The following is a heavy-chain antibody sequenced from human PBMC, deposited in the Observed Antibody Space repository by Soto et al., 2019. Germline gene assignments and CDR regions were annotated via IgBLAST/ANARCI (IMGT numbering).Heavy chain of an antibody. D-gene: IGHD3-3*01. CDR3: ARFYDFWSGPLMDV. V-gene: IGHV4-39*01. J-gene: IGHJ6*02. CDR1: CYSISSSSDY. Sequence: SDTLSLTCTVHCYSISSSSDYWGWICKPPVKRLVCIGCIYYSGSTYYNPSLKSRVTISVDTSKNQFFLKLSSVTAADTAVYYCARFYDFWSGPLMDVWGQGTTATVSS. CDR2: IYYSGST.